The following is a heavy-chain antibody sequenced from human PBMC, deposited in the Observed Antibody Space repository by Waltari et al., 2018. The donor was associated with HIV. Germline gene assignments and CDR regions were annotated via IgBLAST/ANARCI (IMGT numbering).Heavy chain of an antibody. J-gene: IGHJ6*02. CDR3: AKAIAVAGKIPFYGLDV. Sequence: EVQLLESGGGWVQSGGSLRLSCAASGFTFSNYAMRWVRQTPGKVLEWVSGISGSGGRTYYADSVKGRFTISRDNSKNMLYLQMNSLRAEDTAVYYCAKAIAVAGKIPFYGLDVWGQGTSVTVSS. CDR2: ISGSGGRT. V-gene: IGHV3-23*01. CDR1: GFTFSNYA. D-gene: IGHD6-19*01.